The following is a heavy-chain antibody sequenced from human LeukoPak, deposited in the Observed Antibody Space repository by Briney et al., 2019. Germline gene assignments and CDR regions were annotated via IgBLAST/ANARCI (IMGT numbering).Heavy chain of an antibody. CDR3: ATLQGLYSSSAPADY. Sequence: ASVKVSCKVSGYTLTELSMHWVRQARGKGLEWRGGFDPEDGETIYAQKFQGRVTMTEDTSTDTAYMELSSLRSEDTAVYYCATLQGLYSSSAPADYWGQGTLVTVSS. CDR1: GYTLTELS. CDR2: FDPEDGET. D-gene: IGHD6-6*01. V-gene: IGHV1-24*01. J-gene: IGHJ4*02.